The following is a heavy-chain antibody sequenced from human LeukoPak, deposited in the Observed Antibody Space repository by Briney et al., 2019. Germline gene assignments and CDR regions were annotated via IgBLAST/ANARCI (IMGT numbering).Heavy chain of an antibody. V-gene: IGHV1-69*13. CDR3: ARGSGCSGGNCYLSVGMDV. CDR2: IIPIFGTA. CDR1: GGTFSSQA. J-gene: IGHJ6*02. Sequence: SVKVSCKASGGTFSSQAISWVRQAPGQGLEWMGGIIPIFGTANYAQKLQGRVTITADESTSTAYMELSSLRSEDTAVYYCARGSGCSGGNCYLSVGMDVWGQGTTVTVSS. D-gene: IGHD2-15*01.